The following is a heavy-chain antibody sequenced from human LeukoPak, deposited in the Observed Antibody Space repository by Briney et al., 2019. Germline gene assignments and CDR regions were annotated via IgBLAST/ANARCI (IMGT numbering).Heavy chain of an antibody. D-gene: IGHD1-26*01. Sequence: SETLSLTCAVYGGSFSGYYWSWIRQPPGKGLEWIGEINHSGSSNYNPSLKSRVTISVDTSKNQFSLKLSSVTAADTAVYYCARPVGAPGDWGQGTLVTVSS. CDR1: GGSFSGYY. CDR2: INHSGSS. J-gene: IGHJ4*02. CDR3: ARPVGAPGD. V-gene: IGHV4-34*01.